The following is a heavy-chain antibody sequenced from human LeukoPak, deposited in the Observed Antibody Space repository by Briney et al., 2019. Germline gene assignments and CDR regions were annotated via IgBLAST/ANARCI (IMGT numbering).Heavy chain of an antibody. D-gene: IGHD1-7*01. CDR1: GGAFSSYL. CDR2: IYPIRDLA. Sequence: AVMVCCKASGGAFSSYLFSWVRQAHGQGLEWMGRIYPIRDLAEYAQKLQGRVTITSDKSTSTAYMELRSLRSEETAVYYYGRSLPTRELYLGLDVCSHGTTVTVS. CDR3: GRSLPTRELYLGLDV. J-gene: IGHJ6*02. V-gene: IGHV1-69*02.